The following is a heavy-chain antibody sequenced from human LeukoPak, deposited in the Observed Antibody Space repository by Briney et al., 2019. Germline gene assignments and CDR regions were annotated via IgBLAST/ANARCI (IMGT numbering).Heavy chain of an antibody. J-gene: IGHJ4*02. V-gene: IGHV3-23*01. Sequence: GGSLRLSCAASGFTFSSYAMSWVRQAPGKGLEWVSAISARGGSTYYADSVKGRFSISRDNSKNTLYLHMNSLRAEDTAVYYCASDYSSSWPIDYWGQGTLVTVSS. CDR2: ISARGGST. D-gene: IGHD6-13*01. CDR1: GFTFSSYA. CDR3: ASDYSSSWPIDY.